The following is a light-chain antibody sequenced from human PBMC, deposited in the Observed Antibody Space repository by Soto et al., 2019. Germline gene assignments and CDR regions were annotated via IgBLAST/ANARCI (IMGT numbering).Light chain of an antibody. CDR1: QSVSSSY. CDR3: QQYGNPPPNA. J-gene: IGKJ2*01. Sequence: EIVLTQSPGTLSLSPGERATLSCRASQSVSSSYLAWYQQKPGQAPRVLIHGASSRATGIPDRFSGSGSGTDFTLTISSLEPEAFAVYFCQQYGNPPPNAFGQGTKVEIK. V-gene: IGKV3-20*01. CDR2: GAS.